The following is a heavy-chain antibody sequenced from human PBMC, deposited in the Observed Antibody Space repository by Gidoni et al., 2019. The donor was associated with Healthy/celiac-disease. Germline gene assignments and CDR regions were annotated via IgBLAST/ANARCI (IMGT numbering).Heavy chain of an antibody. Sequence: EVQPLESGGYLVQPGGSLRLSCAASAFTLSSYAMSWVRQAPGKGLEWVSTISSSGGSTYYADSVKGRFTISRDNSKNTLYLQMNSLRAEDTAVYYCAKADYKGLSVRYGLDVWGQGTTVTVSS. J-gene: IGHJ6*02. CDR1: AFTLSSYA. V-gene: IGHV3-23*01. D-gene: IGHD4-4*01. CDR3: AKADYKGLSVRYGLDV. CDR2: ISSSGGST.